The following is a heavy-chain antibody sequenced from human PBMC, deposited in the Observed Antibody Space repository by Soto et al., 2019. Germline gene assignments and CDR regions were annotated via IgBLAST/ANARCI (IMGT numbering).Heavy chain of an antibody. V-gene: IGHV3-48*02. CDR2: ISNNSSVK. J-gene: IGHJ4*02. CDR1: GFTFSNYS. CDR3: ARDRDAYCSNGVCSGPYFDY. Sequence: PGGSLRLSCAAYGFTFSNYSINWVRQAPGKGLEWLSYISNNSSVKYYADSVKGRFTISRDNAKSSLYLQMNSLRDEDTAVYYCARDRDAYCSNGVCSGPYFDYWGRGTLVTVSS. D-gene: IGHD2-8*01.